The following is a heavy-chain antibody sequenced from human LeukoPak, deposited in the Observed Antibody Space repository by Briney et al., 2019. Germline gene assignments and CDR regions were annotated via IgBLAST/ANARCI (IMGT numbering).Heavy chain of an antibody. CDR2: IISSSSYI. Sequence: GGSLRLSCAASGFTFSTYSMNWVRQAPGKGLEWVSSIISSSSYIHYADSVKGRFTISRDNAKNSLYLQMNSLRAEGTAVYYCARDPQYCSGGSCYSFDYWGQGTLVTVSS. V-gene: IGHV3-21*01. J-gene: IGHJ4*02. D-gene: IGHD2-15*01. CDR1: GFTFSTYS. CDR3: ARDPQYCSGGSCYSFDY.